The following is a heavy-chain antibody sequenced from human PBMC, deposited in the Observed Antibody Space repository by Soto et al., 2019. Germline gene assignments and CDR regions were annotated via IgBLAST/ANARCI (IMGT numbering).Heavy chain of an antibody. J-gene: IGHJ6*02. CDR3: ARDRMTTVSSNYGMDV. D-gene: IGHD4-17*01. CDR1: GFTFTSFA. CDR2: ISGSGGAT. V-gene: IGHV3-23*01. Sequence: GGSLRLSCAASGFTFTSFAVSWVRQAPGKGLEWVSAISGSGGATYYADSVKGRFTVSRDNSRNTVYLQVDSLRVEDTAVYYCARDRMTTVSSNYGMDVWGQGTTVTVSS.